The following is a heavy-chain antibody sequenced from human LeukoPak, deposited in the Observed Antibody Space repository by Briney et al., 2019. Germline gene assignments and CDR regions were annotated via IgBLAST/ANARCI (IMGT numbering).Heavy chain of an antibody. D-gene: IGHD6-19*01. CDR1: GFTFDDYA. Sequence: GRSLRLSCAASGFTFDDYAMHWVRQAPGKGLEWVSGISWKSGSIGYADSVKGRFTISRDNAKNSLYLQMNSLRAEDTALYYCAKAPYSSGWYFDYWSQGTLVTVSS. V-gene: IGHV3-9*01. CDR3: AKAPYSSGWYFDY. J-gene: IGHJ4*02. CDR2: ISWKSGSI.